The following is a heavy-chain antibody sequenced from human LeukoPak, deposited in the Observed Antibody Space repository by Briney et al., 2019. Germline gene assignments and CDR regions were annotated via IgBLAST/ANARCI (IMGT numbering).Heavy chain of an antibody. V-gene: IGHV3-7*01. CDR3: ARDGGIVGATRYYYYMDV. Sequence: QPGGSLRLSCAASGFTFSSYWMSWVRQAPGKGLEWVANIKQDGSEKYYVDSVKGRFTISRDNAKNSLYLQMNSLRAEDTALYYCARDGGIVGATRYYYYMDVWGKGTTVTVSS. J-gene: IGHJ6*03. D-gene: IGHD1-26*01. CDR2: IKQDGSEK. CDR1: GFTFSSYW.